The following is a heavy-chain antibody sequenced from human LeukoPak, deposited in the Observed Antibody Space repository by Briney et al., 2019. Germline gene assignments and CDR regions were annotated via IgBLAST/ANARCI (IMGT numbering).Heavy chain of an antibody. J-gene: IGHJ4*02. Sequence: SESLSLTCTVSGYSISSGYYWGWIRQPPGKGLEWIGSIYHSGRTFYNPSLKSRVTISVDTSKNQFSLKLTSVTAADTAVYYCARATRNYFDYWGQGTLVTVSS. CDR1: GYSISSGYY. CDR2: IYHSGRT. CDR3: ARATRNYFDY. V-gene: IGHV4-38-2*02.